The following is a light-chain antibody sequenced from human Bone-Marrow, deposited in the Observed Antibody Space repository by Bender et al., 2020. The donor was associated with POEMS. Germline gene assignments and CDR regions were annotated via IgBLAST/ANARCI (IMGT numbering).Light chain of an antibody. J-gene: IGLJ2*01. CDR1: DIGGKS. CDR2: DDR. V-gene: IGLV3-21*02. Sequence: SYVLTQPPSVSVAPGQTARITCGGADIGGKSVNWYQQKPGQAPVLVVYDDRDRPSGIPERFSGSNSGNTATLTISRVEAGDEADYYCQVWDSISDHQVFGGETKVTVL. CDR3: QVWDSISDHQV.